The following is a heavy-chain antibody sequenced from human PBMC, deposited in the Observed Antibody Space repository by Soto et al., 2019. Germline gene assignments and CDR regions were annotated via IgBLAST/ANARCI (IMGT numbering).Heavy chain of an antibody. V-gene: IGHV3-30*18. Sequence: QVQLVESGGGVVQPGRSLRLSCAASGFTFSSYGMHWVRQAPGKGLEWVAVISYDGSNKYYADSVKGRFTISRDNSKNTLYLQMNSLRAEDTAVYYCAKDRPYCSGGSCYSGPSDYWGQGTLVTVSS. CDR1: GFTFSSYG. J-gene: IGHJ4*02. D-gene: IGHD2-15*01. CDR3: AKDRPYCSGGSCYSGPSDY. CDR2: ISYDGSNK.